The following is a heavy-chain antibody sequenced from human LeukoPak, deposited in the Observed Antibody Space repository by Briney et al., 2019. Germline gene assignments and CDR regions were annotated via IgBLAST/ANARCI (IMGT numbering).Heavy chain of an antibody. V-gene: IGHV3-11*01. J-gene: IGHJ6*02. CDR3: ARAENRGHRVVTLSYYYYGMDV. Sequence: GGSLRLSCAASGFTFSDYYMSWIRQAPGKGLEWVSYISSSGSTIYYADSVKGRFTISRDNAKNSLYLQMNSLRAEDTAVYYCARAENRGHRVVTLSYYYYGMDVWGQGTTVTVSS. D-gene: IGHD2-15*01. CDR2: ISSSGSTI. CDR1: GFTFSDYY.